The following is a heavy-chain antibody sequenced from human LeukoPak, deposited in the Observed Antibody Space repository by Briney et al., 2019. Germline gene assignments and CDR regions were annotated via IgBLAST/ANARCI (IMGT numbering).Heavy chain of an antibody. CDR3: AKQWDTICNSHFDC. D-gene: IGHD1-26*01. CDR2: ISYDGSNK. J-gene: IGHJ4*02. V-gene: IGHV3-30-3*02. CDR1: GFTFSSYA. Sequence: GGSLRLSCAASGFTFSSYAMHWVRQAPGKGLEWVAVISYDGSNKYYADSVKGRFTISRDNSKNTLILQMSSLRAEDTAVYYCAKQWDTICNSHFDCWGQGSLVTVSS.